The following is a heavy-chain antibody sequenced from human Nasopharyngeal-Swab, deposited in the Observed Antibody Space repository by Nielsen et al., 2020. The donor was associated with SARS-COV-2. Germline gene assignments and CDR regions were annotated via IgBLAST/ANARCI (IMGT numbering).Heavy chain of an antibody. CDR3: ARSNVLRLYCGGDCYNHYMDV. CDR1: GGSISSSNW. J-gene: IGHJ6*03. D-gene: IGHD2-21*01. CDR2: IYHSGST. V-gene: IGHV4-4*02. Sequence: SETLSLTCAVSGGSISSSNWWSWVRQPPGKGLEWIGEIYHSGSTNYNPSLKSRVTISVDKSKNQFSLKLSSVTAVDTAVYYCARSNVLRLYCGGDCYNHYMDVWGKGTTVTVSS.